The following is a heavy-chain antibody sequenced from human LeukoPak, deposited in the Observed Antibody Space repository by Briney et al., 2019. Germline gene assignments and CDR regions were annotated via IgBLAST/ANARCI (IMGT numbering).Heavy chain of an antibody. Sequence: SQTLSLTCAISGDSVSSNSVTWNWIRQSPSRGLEWLGRTYYRSKWYFQYAVYFKSRMTINPDTFKNQFSLQLNSVTPEDTAVYYCVREVHLASIRDCWGQGILVTVSS. CDR2: TYYRSKWYF. CDR1: GDSVSSNSVT. J-gene: IGHJ4*02. D-gene: IGHD6-19*01. CDR3: VREVHLASIRDC. V-gene: IGHV6-1*01.